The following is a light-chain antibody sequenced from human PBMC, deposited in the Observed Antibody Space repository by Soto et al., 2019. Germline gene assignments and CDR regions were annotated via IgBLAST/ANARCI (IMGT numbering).Light chain of an antibody. Sequence: EIVLTQSPGTLSLSPGERATLSCRASQSVSSSYLAWYQQKPGQAPRLLIYGASSRATGIPDRFSGSGSGTDFTLTISRLXXXXXXXYXCXQYGSSLAWTFGQGTKVEIK. V-gene: IGKV3-20*01. CDR3: XQYGSSLAWT. J-gene: IGKJ1*01. CDR1: QSVSSSY. CDR2: GAS.